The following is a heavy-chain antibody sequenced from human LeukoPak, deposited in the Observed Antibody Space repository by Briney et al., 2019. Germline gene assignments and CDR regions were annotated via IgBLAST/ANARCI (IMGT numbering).Heavy chain of an antibody. CDR1: GCTVSSNY. V-gene: IGHV3-9*03. Sequence: GGSLRLSCAASGCTVSSNYMSWVRQAPGRGLEWVSGISWNSGSIGYADSVKGRFTISRDNAKNSLYLQMNSLRAEDMALYYCAKSNRGYYDNFDYWGQGTLVTVSS. CDR2: ISWNSGSI. CDR3: AKSNRGYYDNFDY. D-gene: IGHD3-22*01. J-gene: IGHJ4*02.